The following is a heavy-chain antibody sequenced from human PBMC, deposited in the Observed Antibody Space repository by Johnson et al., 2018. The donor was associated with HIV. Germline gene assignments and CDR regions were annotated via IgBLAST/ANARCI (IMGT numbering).Heavy chain of an antibody. CDR3: ASEIGSSWYSRAFDI. D-gene: IGHD6-13*01. CDR1: GFIFTNFA. V-gene: IGHV3-30*04. Sequence: QVQLVESGGGVVQPGRSLRLACPVSGFIFTNFAMHWVRQAPGKGLEWVAVVSYEGSTEFYADSVKGRFTISRDNSKNTLYLQMNSLGAEDTGLYFCASEIGSSWYSRAFDIWGQGQWSPSLQ. CDR2: VSYEGSTE. J-gene: IGHJ3*02.